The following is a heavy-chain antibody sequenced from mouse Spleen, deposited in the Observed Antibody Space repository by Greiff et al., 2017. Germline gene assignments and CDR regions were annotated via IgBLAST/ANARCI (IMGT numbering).Heavy chain of an antibody. CDR3: ALGRVWYFDV. V-gene: IGHV3-6*02. J-gene: IGHJ1*01. CDR1: GYSITSGYY. D-gene: IGHD4-1*01. CDR2: ISYDGSN. Sequence: QSGPGLVKPSQSLSLTCSVTGYSITSGYYWNWIRQFPGNKLEWMGYISYDGSNNYNPSLKNRISITRDTSKNQFFLKLNSVTTEDTATYYCALGRVWYFDVWGAGTTVTVSS.